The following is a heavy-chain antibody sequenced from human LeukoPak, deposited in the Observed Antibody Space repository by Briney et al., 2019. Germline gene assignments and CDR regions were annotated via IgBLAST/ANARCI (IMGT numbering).Heavy chain of an antibody. D-gene: IGHD2-15*01. Sequence: GGSLRLSCAASGFTFNTHGMHWVRQAPGKGLEWVAVIWYDGSIKYYSDSVKGRVIISRDNSKNTLNLQMNSLRAEDTAVYYCVRISCTGSRCKPYSYYDMDVWGQGTTVTVSS. V-gene: IGHV3-33*01. CDR1: GFTFNTHG. CDR3: VRISCTGSRCKPYSYYDMDV. J-gene: IGHJ6*02. CDR2: IWYDGSIK.